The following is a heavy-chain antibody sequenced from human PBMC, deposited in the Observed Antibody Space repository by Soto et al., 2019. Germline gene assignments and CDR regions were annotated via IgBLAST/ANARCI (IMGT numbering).Heavy chain of an antibody. CDR2: IYYSGST. CDR1: GGSISSGGYY. Sequence: TLSLTCTVSGGSISSGGYYWSWIRQHPEKGLEWIGYIYYSGSTYYNPSLKSRVSISADTSKNQFSMKLSSVTAADTAVYYCARASPPANTAMSSSHHFYGVDVWGQGTTVTVSS. CDR3: ARASPPANTAMSSSHHFYGVDV. D-gene: IGHD5-18*01. V-gene: IGHV4-31*03. J-gene: IGHJ6*02.